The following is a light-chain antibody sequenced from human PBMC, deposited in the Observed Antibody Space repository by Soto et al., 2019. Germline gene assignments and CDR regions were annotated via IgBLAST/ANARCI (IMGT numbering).Light chain of an antibody. J-gene: IGKJ2*01. Sequence: DIVVTQSPLSLPVTPGEPASISCRSSQSLLHPNGNYFFDWYLQKPGQSPQLLIYWGSIRASGVPDRFSASASGTDFTLKISRVEAEDVGLYYCVQALQTPYTFGQGTKLEIK. CDR2: WGS. V-gene: IGKV2-28*01. CDR1: QSLLHPNGNYF. CDR3: VQALQTPYT.